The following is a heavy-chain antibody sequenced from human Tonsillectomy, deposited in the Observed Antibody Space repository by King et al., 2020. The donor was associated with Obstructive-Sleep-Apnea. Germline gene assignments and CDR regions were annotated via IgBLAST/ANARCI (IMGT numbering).Heavy chain of an antibody. Sequence: VQLQQWGAGLLKPSETLSLTCAVYGGSFSGYYWSWIRQPPGKGLEWIGEINHSGSTNYNPSLKSRVTISVDTSKNQFSLTLSSVTAAATAVYYCARGYCSSTSCYGAGYYYYYGMDVWGQGTTVTVSS. D-gene: IGHD2-2*01. J-gene: IGHJ6*02. CDR1: GGSFSGYY. V-gene: IGHV4-34*01. CDR2: INHSGST. CDR3: ARGYCSSTSCYGAGYYYYYGMDV.